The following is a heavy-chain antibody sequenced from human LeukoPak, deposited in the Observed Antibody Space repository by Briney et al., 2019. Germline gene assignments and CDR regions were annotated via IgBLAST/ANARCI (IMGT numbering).Heavy chain of an antibody. V-gene: IGHV1-2*02. D-gene: IGHD6-25*01. CDR3: AVSVQAASIPAFDY. CDR2: INPSSGAR. J-gene: IGHJ4*02. CDR1: GDTLTVHN. Sequence: GASVKVSCRASGDTLTVHNIHWMRQAPGQGLEWMGWINPSSGARQYAQKFQGRVTMTRDTSISTAYMELSSLRSDDTAIYYCAVSVQAASIPAFDYWGQGALLTVSS.